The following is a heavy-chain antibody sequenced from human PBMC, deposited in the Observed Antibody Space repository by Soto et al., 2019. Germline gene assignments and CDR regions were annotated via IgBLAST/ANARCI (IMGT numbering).Heavy chain of an antibody. Sequence: QVQLVQSGAEVKKPGASVKVSCKASGYTFTSYYMHWVRQAPGQGLEWMGIINPSGGSTSYAQKFQGRVTMTRDTSTSTVYMELSSLRSEDTAVYYCARDSLTTAVTHHYYYGMDVWGQGTTVTVSS. CDR3: ARDSLTTAVTHHYYYGMDV. J-gene: IGHJ6*02. D-gene: IGHD4-17*01. V-gene: IGHV1-46*01. CDR2: INPSGGST. CDR1: GYTFTSYY.